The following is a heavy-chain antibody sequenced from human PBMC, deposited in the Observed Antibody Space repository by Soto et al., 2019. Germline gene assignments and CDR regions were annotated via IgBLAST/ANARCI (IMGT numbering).Heavy chain of an antibody. CDR1: GFTFSSYW. J-gene: IGHJ6*03. V-gene: IGHV3-7*01. D-gene: IGHD2-2*01. Sequence: GGSLRLSCAASGFTFSSYWMSWVRQAPGKGLEWVANIKQDGSEKYYVDSVKGRFTISRDNAKNSLYLQMNSLRAEDTAVYYCARESVADIVVVPAAMDLGVRYYYYYMDVWGKGTTVTVSS. CDR2: IKQDGSEK. CDR3: ARESVADIVVVPAAMDLGVRYYYYYMDV.